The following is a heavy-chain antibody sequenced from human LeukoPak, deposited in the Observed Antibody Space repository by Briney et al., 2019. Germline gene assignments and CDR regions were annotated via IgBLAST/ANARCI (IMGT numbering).Heavy chain of an antibody. J-gene: IGHJ5*02. CDR3: ARDNSVGDNAWWFDP. CDR2: INPTGGST. Sequence: GASVKVSCKASGYTFTSYCMHWVRQAPGQGLEWMGLINPTGGSTGYAQKFQGRVTMTRGMSTSTDYMELSSLRSEDTAIYYCARDNSVGDNAWWFDPWGQGTLVTVSS. CDR1: GYTFTSYC. D-gene: IGHD1-26*01. V-gene: IGHV1-46*01.